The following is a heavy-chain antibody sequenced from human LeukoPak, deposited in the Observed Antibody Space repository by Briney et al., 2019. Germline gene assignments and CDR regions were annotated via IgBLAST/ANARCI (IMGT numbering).Heavy chain of an antibody. J-gene: IGHJ4*02. V-gene: IGHV3-21*01. Sequence: GGSLRLSCAASGFTFSSYSMNRVRQAPGKGLEWVSSISSSSSYIYYADSVKGRFTISRDNAKNSLYLQMNSLRAEDTAVYYCARGRGIAVYYFDYWGQGTLVTVSS. CDR2: ISSSSSYI. CDR3: ARGRGIAVYYFDY. D-gene: IGHD6-19*01. CDR1: GFTFSSYS.